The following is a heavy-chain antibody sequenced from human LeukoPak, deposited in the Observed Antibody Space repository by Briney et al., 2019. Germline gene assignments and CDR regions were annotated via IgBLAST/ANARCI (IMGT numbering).Heavy chain of an antibody. V-gene: IGHV1-69*04. CDR1: GGTFSSYA. CDR2: IIPILGIA. D-gene: IGHD3-3*01. J-gene: IGHJ4*02. Sequence: SVKVSCRASGGTFSSYAISWVRQAPGQGLEWMGRIIPILGIANYAQKFQGRVTITADKSTSTAYMELSSLRSEDTAVYYCASRHYDFWSGYYSSGDYWGQGTLVTVSS. CDR3: ASRHYDFWSGYYSSGDY.